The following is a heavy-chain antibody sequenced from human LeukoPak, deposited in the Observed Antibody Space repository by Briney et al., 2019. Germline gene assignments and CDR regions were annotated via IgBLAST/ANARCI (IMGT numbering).Heavy chain of an antibody. Sequence: GGSLRLSCAASGFTFSSYSMNWVRQAPGKGLEWVSSISSSSSYIYYADSVKGRFTISRDNAKNPLYLQMNSLRAEDTAVYYCARDLDSSSWPFYYYYYYGMDVWGQGTTVTVSS. V-gene: IGHV3-21*01. J-gene: IGHJ6*02. CDR2: ISSSSSYI. CDR1: GFTFSSYS. CDR3: ARDLDSSSWPFYYYYYYGMDV. D-gene: IGHD6-13*01.